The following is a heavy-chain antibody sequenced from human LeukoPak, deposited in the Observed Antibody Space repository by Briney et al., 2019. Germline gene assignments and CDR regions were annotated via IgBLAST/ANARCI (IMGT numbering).Heavy chain of an antibody. CDR1: GFTFSTSW. D-gene: IGHD5-12*01. V-gene: IGHV3-7*01. CDR3: ARDHGYAFDY. Sequence: HPGGSLRLSCEASGFTFSTSWMSWARQAPGKGLECVANINQDGSEKYYVDSVKGRFTITRDDAKNSLYLQMNSLGDEDTAVYYCARDHGYAFDYWGQGTLVTVSS. CDR2: INQDGSEK. J-gene: IGHJ4*02.